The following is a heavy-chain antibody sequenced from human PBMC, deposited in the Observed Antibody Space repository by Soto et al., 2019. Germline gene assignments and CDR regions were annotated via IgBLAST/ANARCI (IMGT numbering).Heavy chain of an antibody. D-gene: IGHD5-12*01. CDR3: ARDRNSGYDWHYGMDV. Sequence: ASETLSLTCTVSGGSISSGGYYWSWIRQHPGKGLEWIGYIYYSGSTYYNPSLKSRVTISVDTSKNQFSLKLSSVTAADTAVYYCARDRNSGYDWHYGMDVWGQGTTVTVSS. J-gene: IGHJ6*02. V-gene: IGHV4-31*03. CDR2: IYYSGST. CDR1: GGSISSGGYY.